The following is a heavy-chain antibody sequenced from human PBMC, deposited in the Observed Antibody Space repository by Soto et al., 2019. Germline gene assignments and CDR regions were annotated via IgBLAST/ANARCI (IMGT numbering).Heavy chain of an antibody. D-gene: IGHD6-19*01. CDR1: GYRFTSHW. V-gene: IGHV5-51*01. CDR2: IYPGDSDT. J-gene: IGHJ5*02. Sequence: XASLTMSWKSSGYRFTSHWLGWVRQMPGKGVEWMGFIYPGDSDTRYSPSFQGQVTISADKSISTAYLRWSSLKASDTAMYYCANRSGWSQWFDPWGQGILVTISS. CDR3: ANRSGWSQWFDP.